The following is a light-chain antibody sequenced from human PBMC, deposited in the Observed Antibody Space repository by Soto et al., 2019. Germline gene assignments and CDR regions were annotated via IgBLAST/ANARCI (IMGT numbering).Light chain of an antibody. V-gene: IGKV3-20*01. CDR2: GAS. Sequence: PGERATLSCRASQSFSSNDLAWYQQKPGQAPRLLIHGASTRATGIPDRFSGSGSGTDFTLTISRLEPEDFAVYYCQQYGSSSYTFGQGTRLEIK. CDR1: QSFSSND. CDR3: QQYGSSSYT. J-gene: IGKJ2*01.